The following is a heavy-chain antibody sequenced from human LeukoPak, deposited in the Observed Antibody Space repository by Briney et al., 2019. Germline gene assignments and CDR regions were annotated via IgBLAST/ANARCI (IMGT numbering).Heavy chain of an antibody. CDR3: ARGGEYPPRYSNTWSTFDY. Sequence: NSSETLSLTCTVSGGSISSYYWSWIRQPPGKGLEWIGYIYYSGSTNYNPSLKSRVTISVDTSKNQFSLKLSSVTAADTAVYYCARGGEYPPRYSNTWSTFDYWGQGTLVTVSS. CDR1: GGSISSYY. CDR2: IYYSGST. V-gene: IGHV4-59*01. D-gene: IGHD6-13*01. J-gene: IGHJ4*02.